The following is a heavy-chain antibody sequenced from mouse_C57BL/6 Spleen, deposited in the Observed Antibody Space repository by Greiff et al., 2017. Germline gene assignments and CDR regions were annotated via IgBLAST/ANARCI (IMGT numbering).Heavy chain of an antibody. Sequence: VMLVESGPGLVQPSQSLSITCTVSGFSLTSYGVHWVRQSPGKGLEWLGVIWSGGSTDYNAAFISRLSISKDNSKIQVFFKMNSLQADDTAIYYCAGTMVTTSAMDYWGQGTSVTVSS. CDR3: AGTMVTTSAMDY. J-gene: IGHJ4*01. CDR2: IWSGGST. V-gene: IGHV2-2*01. D-gene: IGHD2-2*01. CDR1: GFSLTSYG.